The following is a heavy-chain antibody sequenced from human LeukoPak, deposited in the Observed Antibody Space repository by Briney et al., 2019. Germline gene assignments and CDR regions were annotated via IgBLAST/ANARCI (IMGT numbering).Heavy chain of an antibody. Sequence: GGSLRLSCAASGFTFSNAWMSWVRQAPGKGLEWVGRIKSKTDGGTTDYAAPVKGGFTISRDDSKNTLYLQMNSLKTEDTAVYYCTTEGVLTGDGEMYYWGQGTLVTVSS. D-gene: IGHD7-27*01. CDR3: TTEGVLTGDGEMYY. V-gene: IGHV3-15*01. CDR1: GFTFSNAW. CDR2: IKSKTDGGTT. J-gene: IGHJ4*02.